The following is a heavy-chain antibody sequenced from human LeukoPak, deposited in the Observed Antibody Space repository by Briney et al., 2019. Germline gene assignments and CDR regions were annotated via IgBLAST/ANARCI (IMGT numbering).Heavy chain of an antibody. CDR2: IYHSGST. CDR3: ARGQWEVRGVIITNLDY. Sequence: KPSETLSLTCTVSGYSISSGYYWGWIRQPPGKGLEWIGSIYHSGSTYYNPSLKSRVTISVDTSKNQFFLNLTSVTAADTAVYYCARGQWEVRGVIITNLDYWGQGSLVTVSS. CDR1: GYSISSGYY. D-gene: IGHD3-10*01. V-gene: IGHV4-38-2*02. J-gene: IGHJ4*02.